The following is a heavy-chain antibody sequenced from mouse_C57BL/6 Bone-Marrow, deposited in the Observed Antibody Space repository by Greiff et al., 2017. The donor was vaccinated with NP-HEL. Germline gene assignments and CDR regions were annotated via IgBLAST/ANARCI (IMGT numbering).Heavy chain of an antibody. CDR3: ARVITTAFDY. CDR2: ISDGGSYT. CDR1: GFTFSSYA. D-gene: IGHD1-1*01. J-gene: IGHJ2*01. Sequence: VQLKESGGGLVKPGGSLKLSCAASGFTFSSYAMSWVRQTPEKRLEWVATISDGGSYTYYPDNVKGRFTISRDNAKNNLYLQMSHLKSEDTAMYYCARVITTAFDYWGQGTTLTVSS. V-gene: IGHV5-4*01.